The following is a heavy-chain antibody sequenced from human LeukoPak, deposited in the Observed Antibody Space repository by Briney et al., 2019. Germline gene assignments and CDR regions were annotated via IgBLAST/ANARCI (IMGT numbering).Heavy chain of an antibody. J-gene: IGHJ4*02. CDR2: IKQDGSET. D-gene: IGHD3-3*01. CDR1: GYTFSNYW. Sequence: GGSLRLSCAASGYTFSNYWMSWVRRAPGKGLEWVANIKQDGSETYYVDSVRGRFTISRDNAKKSLYLQMNSLRAEDTAVYYCARDFWGAYRVDYFDYWGQGTLVTVSS. CDR3: ARDFWGAYRVDYFDY. V-gene: IGHV3-7*01.